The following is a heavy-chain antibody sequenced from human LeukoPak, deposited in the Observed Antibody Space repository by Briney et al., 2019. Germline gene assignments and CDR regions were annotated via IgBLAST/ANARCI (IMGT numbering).Heavy chain of an antibody. CDR2: ISGSGGST. V-gene: IGHV3-23*01. CDR3: AKDREIVVVNDAFGI. D-gene: IGHD3-22*01. CDR1: GFTFSSDA. Sequence: GGSLRLSCAASGFTFSSDAMSWVRQAPGKGLEWVSAISGSGGSTYYADSVKGRFTISRDNSKNTLYLQMNSLRAEDTAVYYCAKDREIVVVNDAFGIWGQGTMVTVSS. J-gene: IGHJ3*02.